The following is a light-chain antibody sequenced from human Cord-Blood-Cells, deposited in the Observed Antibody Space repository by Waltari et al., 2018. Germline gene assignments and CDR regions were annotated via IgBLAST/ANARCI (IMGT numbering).Light chain of an antibody. CDR2: GAS. V-gene: IGKV3-20*01. J-gene: IGKJ4*01. Sequence: EIVLTQSPGTLSLSPGERATLSCRASQSVSSSYLAWYQQKPGQAPRLLIYGASSRATGIPDRFSGSGSGTEFTLTISRLEPEDFAVYYCQQYGSSPQGTFGGGTKVEIK. CDR1: QSVSSSY. CDR3: QQYGSSPQGT.